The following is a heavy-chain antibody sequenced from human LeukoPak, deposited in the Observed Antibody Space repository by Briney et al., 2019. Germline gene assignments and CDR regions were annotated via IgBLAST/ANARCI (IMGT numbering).Heavy chain of an antibody. CDR1: GFTFSRYA. CDR3: AKGSVAAAAYYYGMDV. CDR2: ISGSGGST. D-gene: IGHD6-13*01. V-gene: IGHV3-23*01. J-gene: IGHJ6*02. Sequence: GGSLRLSCAASGFTFSRYAMSWVRQAPGKGLEWVSAISGSGGSTYYADSVKGRFTISRDNSKNTLYLQMNSLRAEDTAVYYCAKGSVAAAAYYYGMDVWGQGTTVTVSS.